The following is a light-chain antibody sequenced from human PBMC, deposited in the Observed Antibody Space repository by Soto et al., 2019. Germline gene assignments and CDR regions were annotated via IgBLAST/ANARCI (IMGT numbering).Light chain of an antibody. CDR3: SSYTSDSTWV. CDR1: ISDLGTYNY. CDR2: EVS. V-gene: IGLV2-14*03. J-gene: IGLJ3*02. Sequence: QSALTQPASVSGSPGQSITISCTGTISDLGTYNYVSWYQQHPGKAPRLMIFEVSHRPSGVSSRFSGSKSGYTASLTISGLLPEDEADYSCSSYTSDSTWVFGGGTKLTVL.